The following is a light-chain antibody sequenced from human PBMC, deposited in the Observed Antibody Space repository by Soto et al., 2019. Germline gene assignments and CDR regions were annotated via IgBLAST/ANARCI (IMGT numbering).Light chain of an antibody. V-gene: IGKV3-15*01. CDR3: QQCNNWPRT. CDR2: AAS. CDR1: QSIGRN. J-gene: IGKJ2*01. Sequence: EMVMTQSPVILSVSPGEKATLSCRASQSIGRNLGWYQQKPGQAPRLLIYAASATATGIPARFSGSGSGTEFTLTINGLQSEDFAVYYCQQCNNWPRTFGQGTKLEIK.